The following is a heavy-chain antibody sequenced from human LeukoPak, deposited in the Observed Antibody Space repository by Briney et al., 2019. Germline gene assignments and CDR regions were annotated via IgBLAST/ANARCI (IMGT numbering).Heavy chain of an antibody. J-gene: IGHJ4*02. CDR2: VNQDGSEK. V-gene: IGHV3-7*01. CDR3: LGSNIVSL. CDR1: GFTFSSYS. D-gene: IGHD5-12*01. Sequence: PGGSLRLSCAASGFTFSSYSMNWVRQAPGKGLEWVANVNQDGSEKYYVDSVKGRFTISRDNAKNSLYLQMNSLRAEDTALYYCLGSNIVSLWGQGALVTVSS.